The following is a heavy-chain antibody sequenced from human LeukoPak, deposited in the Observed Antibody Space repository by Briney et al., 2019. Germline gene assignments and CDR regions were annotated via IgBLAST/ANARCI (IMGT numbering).Heavy chain of an antibody. CDR1: GFTFSSYG. CDR2: ISYDGSNK. J-gene: IGHJ4*02. D-gene: IGHD4-23*01. Sequence: PGRSLRLSCAASGFTFSSYGMHWVRQAPGKGLEWVAVISYDGSNKYYADSVKGRFTISRDNSKNTLYLQMNSLRAEDTAVYYCAKDSGGFPTVVTSDYWGQGTLVTVSS. CDR3: AKDSGGFPTVVTSDY. V-gene: IGHV3-30*18.